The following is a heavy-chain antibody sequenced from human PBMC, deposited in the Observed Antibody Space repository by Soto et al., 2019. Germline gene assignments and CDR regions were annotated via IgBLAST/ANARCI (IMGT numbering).Heavy chain of an antibody. Sequence: EVQLLESGGGLVQPGGSLRLSCAASGFTFSSYAMSWVRQAPGKGLEWVSAISGSGGSTYYADSVKGRFTISRDNSKNTRYLQMNSLRAEDTAVYYCAKDRYYQDRPFDFWGQGTLVTVSS. V-gene: IGHV3-23*01. CDR2: ISGSGGST. J-gene: IGHJ4*02. CDR1: GFTFSSYA. CDR3: AKDRYYQDRPFDF. D-gene: IGHD2-2*01.